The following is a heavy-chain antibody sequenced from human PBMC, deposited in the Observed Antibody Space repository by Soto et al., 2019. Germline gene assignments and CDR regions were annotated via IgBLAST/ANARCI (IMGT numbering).Heavy chain of an antibody. J-gene: IGHJ4*02. CDR1: GDSISSPHYY. Sequence: QVQLQESGPGLVKPSQTLSLSCTVSGDSISSPHYYWTWVRQPPGKGLEWVGYIYYTGNNFYNPAHRSRIAISVHPSTNQFYLNLASVPAADTAVYYSAREPKQNYDTSPTNGGFDSWGPRTVVTVSS. CDR3: AREPKQNYDTSPTNGGFDS. V-gene: IGHV4-30-4*01. CDR2: IYYTGNN. D-gene: IGHD3-22*01.